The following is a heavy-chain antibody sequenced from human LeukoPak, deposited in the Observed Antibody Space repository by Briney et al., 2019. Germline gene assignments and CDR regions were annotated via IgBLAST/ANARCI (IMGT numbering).Heavy chain of an antibody. CDR3: ARVGGNSLGFFDY. V-gene: IGHV1-2*06. D-gene: IGHD4-23*01. CDR1: GYTFTGYY. CDR2: INPNSGGT. J-gene: IGHJ4*02. Sequence: ASVKVSCKASGYTFTGYYMHWVRQAPGQGLEWMGRINPNSGGTNYAQKFQGRVTMTRDTSISTAYMELRSLRSDDTAVYYCARVGGNSLGFFDYWGQGTLVTVSS.